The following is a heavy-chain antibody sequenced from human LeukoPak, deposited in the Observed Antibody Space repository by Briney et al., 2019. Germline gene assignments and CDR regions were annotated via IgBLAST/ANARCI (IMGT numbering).Heavy chain of an antibody. D-gene: IGHD2-2*02. J-gene: IGHJ5*02. V-gene: IGHV1-69*05. CDR1: GGTFSSYA. CDR2: IIPIFGTA. Sequence: SVKVSCKASGGTFSSYAISWVRQAPGQGLEWMGGIIPIFGTANYAQKFQGRVTITTDESTSTAYMELSSLRSEDTAVYYCARARDRTCSSTSCYTGPPWFDPWGQGTLVTVSS. CDR3: ARARDRTCSSTSCYTGPPWFDP.